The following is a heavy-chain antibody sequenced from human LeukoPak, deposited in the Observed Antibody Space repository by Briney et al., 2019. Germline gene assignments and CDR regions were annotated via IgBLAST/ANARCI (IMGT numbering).Heavy chain of an antibody. D-gene: IGHD3-16*02. Sequence: SVKVSCKVSGGIFGSYAINWVRQAPGQGLEWLGRIIPIFDTPNYAQTFQGRVTISADKSTRTVYMELTSLRSEDTALYYCAKGSRLRGAGSYRFWGQGTLVTVSS. J-gene: IGHJ4*02. CDR1: GGIFGSYA. CDR2: IIPIFDTP. CDR3: AKGSRLRGAGSYRF. V-gene: IGHV1-69*06.